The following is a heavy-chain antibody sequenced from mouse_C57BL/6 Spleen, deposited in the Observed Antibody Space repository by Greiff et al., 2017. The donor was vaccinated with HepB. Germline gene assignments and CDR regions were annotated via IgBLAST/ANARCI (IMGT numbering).Heavy chain of an antibody. V-gene: IGHV1-15*01. D-gene: IGHD2-2*01. CDR3: TATMVWYFDV. CDR2: IDPETGGT. CDR1: GYTFTDYE. J-gene: IGHJ1*03. Sequence: QVQLQQSGAELVRPGASVTLSCKASGYTFTDYEMHWVKQTPVHGLEWIGAIDPETGGTAYNQKFKGKAILTADKSSSTAYMDLRSLTSEDSAVYYCTATMVWYFDVWGTGTTVTVSS.